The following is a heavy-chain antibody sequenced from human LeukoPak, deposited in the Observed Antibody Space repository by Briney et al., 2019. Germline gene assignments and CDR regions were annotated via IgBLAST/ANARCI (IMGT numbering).Heavy chain of an antibody. CDR1: GGSISSSSYY. Sequence: PSETLSLTCTVSGGSISSSSYYWGWIRQPPGKGLEWIGSIYYSGSTYYNPSLKSRLTISVDTSKNQFSLNVNSVTAADTAVYYCARLGKTTETTWGQGTLVTVSS. CDR2: IYYSGST. D-gene: IGHD4-17*01. CDR3: ARLGKTTETT. V-gene: IGHV4-39*01. J-gene: IGHJ5*02.